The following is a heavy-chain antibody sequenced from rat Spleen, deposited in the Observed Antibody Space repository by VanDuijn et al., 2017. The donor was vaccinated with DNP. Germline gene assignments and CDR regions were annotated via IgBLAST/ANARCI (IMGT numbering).Heavy chain of an antibody. Sequence: EVQLVESGGGLVQPGRSLKLSCAASGFTFSNYYMAWVRQAPTKGLEWVAYISTGGGSTYYRDSVKGRFTISRDNAKSTLYLQMDSLRSEDTATYYCTTEGNGTYYLPNYVMDAWGQGASVTVSS. D-gene: IGHD1-12*02. V-gene: IGHV5-27*01. J-gene: IGHJ4*01. CDR2: ISTGGGST. CDR3: TTEGNGTYYLPNYVMDA. CDR1: GFTFSNYY.